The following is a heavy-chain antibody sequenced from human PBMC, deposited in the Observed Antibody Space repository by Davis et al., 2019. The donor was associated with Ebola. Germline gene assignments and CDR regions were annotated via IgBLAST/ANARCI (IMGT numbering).Heavy chain of an antibody. CDR2: IRYDGSNK. D-gene: IGHD6-19*01. Sequence: GESLKISCAASGFTFSSYGMHWVRQAPGKGLEWVAFIRYDGSNKYYADSVKGRFTISRDNSKNTLYLEMNSLRAEDTAVYYCARGGAVAATWGTFDIWGQGTMVTVSS. J-gene: IGHJ3*02. V-gene: IGHV3-30*02. CDR3: ARGGAVAATWGTFDI. CDR1: GFTFSSYG.